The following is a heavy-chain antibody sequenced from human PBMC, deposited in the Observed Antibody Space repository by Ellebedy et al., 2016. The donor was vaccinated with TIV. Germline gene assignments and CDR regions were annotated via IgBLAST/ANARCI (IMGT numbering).Heavy chain of an antibody. CDR2: IKPSGGST. CDR3: ARGDRSGYYYFDY. J-gene: IGHJ4*02. CDR1: GYTFCSYY. Sequence: AAAVKVSCKAPGYTFCSYYMHWVRQAPGQGFEWMGMIKPSGGSTNDTQKFQGKVTMTRDTSTSAVYMELSSLRPQDTAVNYCARGDRSGYYYFDYWGQGTLVTVSS. D-gene: IGHD3-22*01. V-gene: IGHV1-46*01.